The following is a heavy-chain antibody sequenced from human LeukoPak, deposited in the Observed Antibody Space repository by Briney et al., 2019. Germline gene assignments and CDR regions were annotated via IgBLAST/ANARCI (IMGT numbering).Heavy chain of an antibody. Sequence: GGSLRLTCTASGFTFINYAMSWVRQAPGKGPEWVSIIGGSGGNTYYANSVKGRFTISRDNSKNTLYLQMNSLRAEDTAVYYCARDTGVVVAFDYWGQGALVTVSS. J-gene: IGHJ4*02. CDR3: ARDTGVVVAFDY. D-gene: IGHD2-15*01. V-gene: IGHV3-23*01. CDR2: IGGSGGNT. CDR1: GFTFINYA.